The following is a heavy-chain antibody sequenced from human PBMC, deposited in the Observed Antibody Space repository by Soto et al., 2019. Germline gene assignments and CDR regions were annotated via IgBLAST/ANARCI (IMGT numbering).Heavy chain of an antibody. D-gene: IGHD6-19*01. CDR1: GYTFTRNG. V-gene: IGHV1-69*13. Sequence: GASVKVSCKTSGYTFTRNGISWVRQAPGQGLEWMGGIIPIFGTANYAQKFQGRVTITADESTSTAYMELSSLRSEDTAVYYCARVGSSGWFQGSYYFDYWGQGTLVTVSS. CDR3: ARVGSSGWFQGSYYFDY. CDR2: IIPIFGTA. J-gene: IGHJ4*02.